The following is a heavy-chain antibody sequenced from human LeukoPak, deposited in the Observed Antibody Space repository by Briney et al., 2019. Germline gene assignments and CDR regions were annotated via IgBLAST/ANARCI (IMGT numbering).Heavy chain of an antibody. Sequence: GGSLRLSCAASGFTFSSYSMNWVRQAPGKGLEWVSSISSSSSYIYYADSVKGRFTISRDNAKNSLYLQMNSLTAADTAVYYCARKERVRFSRPIRRNWFDPWGQGTLVTVSS. D-gene: IGHD6-6*01. CDR1: GFTFSSYS. CDR2: ISSSSSYI. CDR3: ARKERVRFSRPIRRNWFDP. V-gene: IGHV3-21*01. J-gene: IGHJ5*02.